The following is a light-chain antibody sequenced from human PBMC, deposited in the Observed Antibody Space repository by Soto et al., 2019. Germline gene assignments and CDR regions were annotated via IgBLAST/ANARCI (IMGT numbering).Light chain of an antibody. CDR1: NSNIGDNS. CDR3: AAWYSSLKGLL. J-gene: IGLJ3*02. CDR2: SDN. V-gene: IGLV1-44*01. Sequence: QSVLTQPPSASGTPGQVFTISCSGSNSNIGDNSVNWYQQLPGTAPKLLIYSDNRRPSGVPDRFSGSKSGTSASLAISGLQSEDEAEYYCAAWYSSLKGLLFGGGTKVTVL.